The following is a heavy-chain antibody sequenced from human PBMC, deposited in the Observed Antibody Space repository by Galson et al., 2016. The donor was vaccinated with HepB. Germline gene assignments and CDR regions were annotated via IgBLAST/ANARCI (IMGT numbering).Heavy chain of an antibody. V-gene: IGHV3-23*01. CDR1: GFTFSNYA. J-gene: IGHJ5*02. D-gene: IGHD3-9*01. CDR2: ISGSGGST. CDR3: AKNGILTGYEGHNWFDP. Sequence: SLRLSCAASGFTFSNYAMSWVRQAPGKGLEWVSAISGSGGSTYYADSVKGRFTISRDNSKNTLYLQMNSLRAEDTAVYYCAKNGILTGYEGHNWFDPWGQGTLVTVSS.